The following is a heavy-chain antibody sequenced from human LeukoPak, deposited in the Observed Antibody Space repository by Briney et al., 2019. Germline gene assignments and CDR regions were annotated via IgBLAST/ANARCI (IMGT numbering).Heavy chain of an antibody. V-gene: IGHV4-34*01. CDR1: GGSFSGYY. D-gene: IGHD3-22*01. J-gene: IGHJ5*02. CDR3: ARAGPITMIVVHWFDP. CDR2: INHSGST. Sequence: SEALSLTCAVYGGSFSGYYWSWIRQPPGKGLEWIGEINHSGSTYYNPSLKSRVTISVDTSKNQFSLKLSSVTAADTAVYYCARAGPITMIVVHWFDPWGQGTLVTVSP.